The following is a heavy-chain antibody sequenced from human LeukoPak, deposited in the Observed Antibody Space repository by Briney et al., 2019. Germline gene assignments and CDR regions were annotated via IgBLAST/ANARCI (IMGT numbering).Heavy chain of an antibody. J-gene: IGHJ4*02. CDR2: INPDSGGT. CDR1: GYTFTGNY. CDR3: ARFAYCSSTSCSDYFGY. D-gene: IGHD2-2*01. Sequence: ASVKVSCKASGYTFTGNYMHWVRQAPGEGLEWMGWINPDSGGTNYAEKLQGRVTMTRDTSISTAYMELSRLRSDDTAVYYCARFAYCSSTSCSDYFGYWGQGTLVTVSS. V-gene: IGHV1-2*02.